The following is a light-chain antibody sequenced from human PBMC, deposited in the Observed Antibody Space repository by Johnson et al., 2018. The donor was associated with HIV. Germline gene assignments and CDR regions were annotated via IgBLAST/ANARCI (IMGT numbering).Light chain of an antibody. CDR1: SSNIGNNY. J-gene: IGLJ1*01. CDR2: ENN. CDR3: GTGDSSLSASDG. V-gene: IGLV1-51*02. Sequence: QSVLTQPPSVSAAPGQKVTISCSGSSSNIGNNYVSWYQQLPGTAPKLLIYENNKRPSGIPDRFSGSKSGTSATLGITGLQTGDEADYYCGTGDSSLSASDGFGTGTKVTVL.